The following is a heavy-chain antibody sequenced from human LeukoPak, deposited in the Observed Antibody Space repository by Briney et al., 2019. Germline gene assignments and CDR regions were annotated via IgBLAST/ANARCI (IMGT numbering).Heavy chain of an antibody. CDR2: IYYSGST. CDR3: ARERQLGY. CDR1: GGSISSYY. D-gene: IGHD6-13*01. J-gene: IGHJ4*02. Sequence: SETLSLTCTVSGGSISSYYWSWIRQPPGKGLEWIGYIYYSGSTNYNPSLKSRVTISVDTSKNQFSLKLSSVTAADTAVYYCARERQLGYWGQGALVTVSS. V-gene: IGHV4-59*01.